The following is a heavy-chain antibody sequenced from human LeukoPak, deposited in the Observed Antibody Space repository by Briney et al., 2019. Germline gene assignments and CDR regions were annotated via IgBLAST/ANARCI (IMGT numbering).Heavy chain of an antibody. CDR1: GFTFSNYA. CDR3: AKPSGSGVDY. V-gene: IGHV3-30*02. D-gene: IGHD1-26*01. CDR2: IRSDGYHT. Sequence: PGGSLRLSCAASGFTFSNYAMHWVRQAPGKGLEWVAFIRSDGYHTYYADSVKGRFTITRDNSKNTLYLQMNSLRLEDMALYYCAKPSGSGVDYWGRGTRVTVSS. J-gene: IGHJ4*02.